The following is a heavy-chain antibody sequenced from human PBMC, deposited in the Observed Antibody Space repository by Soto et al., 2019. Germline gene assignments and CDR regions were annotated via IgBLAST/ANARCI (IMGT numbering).Heavy chain of an antibody. CDR1: GYTFTRYG. V-gene: IGHV1-18*01. J-gene: IGHJ6*02. CDR3: AKNGQPPYYYYGLDV. CDR2: ISGYNGDT. Sequence: GASVKVSCKASGYTFTRYGISWVRQAPGQGLEWMGWISGYNGDTNYAQKFQDRVSMTIDTSTGTAYMELRSLTSYDTAIYYCAKNGQPPYYYYGLDVWG. D-gene: IGHD2-8*01.